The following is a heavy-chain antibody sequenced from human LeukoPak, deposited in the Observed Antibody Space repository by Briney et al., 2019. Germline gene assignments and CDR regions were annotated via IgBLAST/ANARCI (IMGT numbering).Heavy chain of an antibody. CDR3: ARGSWSSGYSRYYYYGMDV. Sequence: GGSLRLSCAASGFTFSSYGMHWVRQAPGKGLEWVAVISYDGSNKYYADSVKGRFTISRDNSKNTLYLQMNSLRAEDTAVYYCARGSWSSGYSRYYYYGMDVWGQGTTVTVSS. J-gene: IGHJ6*02. D-gene: IGHD3-22*01. V-gene: IGHV3-30*03. CDR1: GFTFSSYG. CDR2: ISYDGSNK.